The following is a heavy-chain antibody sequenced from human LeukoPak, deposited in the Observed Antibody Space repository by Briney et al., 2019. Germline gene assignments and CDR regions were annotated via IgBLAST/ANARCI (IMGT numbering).Heavy chain of an antibody. Sequence: KNYADSVKGRFTISRDNSKNTLYLQMYSLRAEDTAVYYCAKDRESHGSGSYYKGWFDPWGQGTLVTVSS. J-gene: IGHJ5*02. D-gene: IGHD3-10*01. CDR2: K. V-gene: IGHV3-33*06. CDR3: AKDRESHGSGSYYKGWFDP.